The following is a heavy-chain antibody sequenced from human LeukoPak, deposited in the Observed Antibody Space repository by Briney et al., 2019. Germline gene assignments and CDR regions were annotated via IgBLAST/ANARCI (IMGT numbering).Heavy chain of an antibody. Sequence: GGSLRLSCAASGFTFSSYAMSWVRQAPGKGLEWVSVISGSGGRTYYADSVKGRFTISRDNSKNTLYLQMNSLRAEDTAVYYCARVGQYSGSYYVDYWGQGTLVTVSS. CDR1: GFTFSSYA. J-gene: IGHJ4*02. D-gene: IGHD1-26*01. CDR2: ISGSGGRT. V-gene: IGHV3-23*01. CDR3: ARVGQYSGSYYVDY.